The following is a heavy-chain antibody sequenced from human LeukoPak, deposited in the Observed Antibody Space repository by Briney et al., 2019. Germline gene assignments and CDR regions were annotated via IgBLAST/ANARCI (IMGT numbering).Heavy chain of an antibody. V-gene: IGHV4-38-2*01. CDR2: IYHSGST. CDR3: ARQLVWFGELLYPYNWFDP. CDR1: GYSIIRGYY. D-gene: IGHD3-10*01. Sequence: SETLSLTCAVSGYSIIRGYYWGWIRQPPGKGLEWIGGIYHSGSTYYNPSLKSRVTISVDTSKNQFSLKLSSVTAADTAVYYCARQLVWFGELLYPYNWFDPWGQGTLVTVSS. J-gene: IGHJ5*02.